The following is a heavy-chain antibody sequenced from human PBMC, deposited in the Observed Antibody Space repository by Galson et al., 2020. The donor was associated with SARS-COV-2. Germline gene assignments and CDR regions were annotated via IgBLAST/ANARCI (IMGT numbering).Heavy chain of an antibody. CDR2: ISLDDDN. Sequence: SGPPLVSPTQSLTLTCTFSGFSLNTRRVGVRWIRPPPGKALEWLALISLDDDNRITPSMKSRTPITQETSKNQVVLTLTNMDPEDTATYYCAQAGYTVWSDCDYWGQGTRVNDAS. J-gene: IGHJ4*02. D-gene: IGHD2-21*01. V-gene: IGHV2-5*02. CDR1: GFSLNTRRVG. CDR3: AQAGYTVWSDCDY.